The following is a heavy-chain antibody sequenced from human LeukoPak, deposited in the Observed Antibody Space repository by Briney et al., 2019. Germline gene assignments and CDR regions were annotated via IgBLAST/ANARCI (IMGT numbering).Heavy chain of an antibody. D-gene: IGHD3-10*01. CDR3: ARDIVSGSGSLDY. CDR1: RFSISNYW. CDR2: VKSDGSNP. J-gene: IGHJ4*02. V-gene: IGHV3-74*01. Sequence: QPGGSLRLSRAASRFSISNYWIHWVRQAPGKGLVWVSRVKSDGSNPSYADSVKGRFTISRDNAENMLYLQMNTLGAEDTAVYYCARDIVSGSGSLDYWGQGTLVTVSS.